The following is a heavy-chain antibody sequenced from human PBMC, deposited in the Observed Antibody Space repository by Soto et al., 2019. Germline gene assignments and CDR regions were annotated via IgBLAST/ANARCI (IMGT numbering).Heavy chain of an antibody. V-gene: IGHV1-69*04. D-gene: IGHD6-13*01. CDR3: ARDVGSSWYWFDP. CDR1: GGTFSSYT. Sequence: SVKVSCKASGGTFSSYTISWVRQAPGQGLEWMGRIIPILGIANYAQKFQGRVTITADESTSTAYMELSSLRSEDTAVYYCARDVGSSWYWFDPWGQGTLVTVSS. J-gene: IGHJ5*02. CDR2: IIPILGIA.